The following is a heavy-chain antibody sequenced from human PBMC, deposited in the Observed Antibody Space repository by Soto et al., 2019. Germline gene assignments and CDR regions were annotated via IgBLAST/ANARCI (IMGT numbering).Heavy chain of an antibody. J-gene: IGHJ4*01. CDR2: IYDSGRT. CDR1: GDSIRNYY. Sequence: ASETLSLTCSVSGDSIRNYYGSGIRQPPGKGLEWIGYIYDSGRTNYNPSLKSRVTISVDTSKNQFSLKLSSVTAADTAVYYCARGRKDSSGYLYYFDYWGQGTLVTVSS. CDR3: ARGRKDSSGYLYYFDY. V-gene: IGHV4-59*01. D-gene: IGHD3-22*01.